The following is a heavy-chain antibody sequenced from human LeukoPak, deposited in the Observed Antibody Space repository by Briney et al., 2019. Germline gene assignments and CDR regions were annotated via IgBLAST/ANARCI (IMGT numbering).Heavy chain of an antibody. CDR3: TRDHCSYINCYEDYYYGMDV. Sequence: GASAKVSCKASGYTFTGYYMHWVRQAPGQGLEWMGWINPNTGATDIAQKFQGRVTMTRDTSISAAYMELSRLRSDDTAVYYCTRDHCSYINCYEDYYYGMDVWGQGTTVTVSS. V-gene: IGHV1-2*02. CDR1: GYTFTGYY. CDR2: INPNTGAT. D-gene: IGHD2-2*01. J-gene: IGHJ6*02.